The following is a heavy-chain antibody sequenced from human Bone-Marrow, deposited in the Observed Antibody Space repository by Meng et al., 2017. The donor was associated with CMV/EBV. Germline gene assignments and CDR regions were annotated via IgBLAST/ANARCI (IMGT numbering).Heavy chain of an antibody. D-gene: IGHD3-3*01. CDR1: GGSFSSGSYY. CDR2: IYYSGST. CDR3: ARVDYDFWSGYWRLDP. V-gene: IGHV4-61*01. Sequence: GSLRLSCTVSGGSFSSGSYYWSWIRQPPGKGLEWIGYIYYSGSTNYNPSLKSRVTISVDTSKNQFSLKLSSVTAADTAVYYCARVDYDFWSGYWRLDPWGQGTLVTVSS. J-gene: IGHJ5*02.